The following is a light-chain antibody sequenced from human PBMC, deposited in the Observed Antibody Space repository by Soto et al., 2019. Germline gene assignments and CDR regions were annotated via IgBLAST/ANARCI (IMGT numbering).Light chain of an antibody. CDR3: CAYAGKKTVV. Sequence: QSVLTQPRSVSGSPGQSVTISCTGTSSDVGGYIYVSWYQQYPAKAPKVMIYDVSRRPSGVPDRFSGSKSGNTASLTISGLQAEDEAVYYCCAYAGKKTVVFGGGTKVTVL. CDR1: SSDVGGYIY. CDR2: DVS. V-gene: IGLV2-11*01. J-gene: IGLJ3*02.